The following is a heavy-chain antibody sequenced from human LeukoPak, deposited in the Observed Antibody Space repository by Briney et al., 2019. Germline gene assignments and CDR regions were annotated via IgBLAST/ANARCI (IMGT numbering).Heavy chain of an antibody. CDR2: TYYRSKWYN. Sequence: SQTLSLTCAISGDSVSSNSAAWNWIRQSPSRGLEWMGRTYYRSKWYNDYAVSVKSRITINPDTSKNQFSLQLNSVTPEDTAVYYCAREGRIAAAGTSVGRWFDPWGQGTLVTVSS. CDR1: GDSVSSNSAA. V-gene: IGHV6-1*01. D-gene: IGHD6-13*01. J-gene: IGHJ5*02. CDR3: AREGRIAAAGTSVGRWFDP.